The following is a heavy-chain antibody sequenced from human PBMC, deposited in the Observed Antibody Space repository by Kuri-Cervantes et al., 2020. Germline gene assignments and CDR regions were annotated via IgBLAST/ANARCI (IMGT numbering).Heavy chain of an antibody. V-gene: IGHV3-21*01. Sequence: GESLKISCAASGFTFSSYSMNWVRQAPGKGLEWVSSISSSSSYIYYADSVKGRFTISRDNSKNTLYLQMNSLRAEDTAVYYCARDEMGYSSSSKGGNWFDPWGQGTLVTVSS. CDR3: ARDEMGYSSSSKGGNWFDP. CDR1: GFTFSSYS. D-gene: IGHD6-13*01. J-gene: IGHJ5*02. CDR2: ISSSSSYI.